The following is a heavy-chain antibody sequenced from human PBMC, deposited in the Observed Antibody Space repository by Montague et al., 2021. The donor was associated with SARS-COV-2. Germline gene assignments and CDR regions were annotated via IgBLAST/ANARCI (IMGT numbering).Heavy chain of an antibody. J-gene: IGHJ4*02. CDR1: GGSITGYS. V-gene: IGHV4-59*12. Sequence: SETLSLTCTISGGSITGYSWTWIRQPPGKGLEWLGHTHYSGSTKYNPSLESRVTMSIDTSESQFSLHLRSVTAADTGVYYCARVPFSSSWYYLDYWGQGTLVTVSS. CDR2: THYSGST. D-gene: IGHD6-13*01. CDR3: ARVPFSSSWYYLDY.